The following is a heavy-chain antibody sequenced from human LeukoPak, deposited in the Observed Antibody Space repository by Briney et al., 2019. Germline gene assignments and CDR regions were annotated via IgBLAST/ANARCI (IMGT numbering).Heavy chain of an antibody. J-gene: IGHJ4*02. CDR1: GFTFSNYA. V-gene: IGHV3-23*01. CDR3: SKWGDYDVLTGYYDSDF. CDR2: IVGSGGST. D-gene: IGHD3-9*01. Sequence: GRSLRLSCAASGFTFSNYAMSWVRQAPGKGLEWVSAIVGSGGSTYYADSVKGRFSISRDNSKNTLFLQMNGLRVEDTALYYCSKWGDYDVLTGYYDSDFWGQGTLVTVSS.